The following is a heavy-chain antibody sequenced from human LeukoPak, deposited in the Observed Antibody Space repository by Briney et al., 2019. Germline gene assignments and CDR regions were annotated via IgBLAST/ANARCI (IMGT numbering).Heavy chain of an antibody. CDR2: SSGTGGGT. D-gene: IGHD3-10*01. CDR1: GFTFSSNA. J-gene: IGHJ4*02. CDR3: AKVDLWFKYYFEY. V-gene: IGHV3-23*01. Sequence: GGSLRLSCAASGFTFSSNAMSWVRQPPGKGLEWVSASSGTGGGTYYADSVKGRFTISRDNSKNTLYLQMNSLRAEDTAVYYCAKVDLWFKYYFEYWGQGTLVTVSS.